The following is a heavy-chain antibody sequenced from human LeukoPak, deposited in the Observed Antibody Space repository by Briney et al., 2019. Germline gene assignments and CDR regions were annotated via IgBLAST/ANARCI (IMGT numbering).Heavy chain of an antibody. V-gene: IGHV3-33*08. Sequence: PGGSLRLSCAASGFTFSSYGMHWVRQAPGKGLGWVAVIWYDGSNTYYAESVKGRFNISRDNSKNTLYLQMNSLRAEDTAVYYCARGIDYTVTTSYYFEYWGQGTLVTVSS. J-gene: IGHJ4*02. CDR1: GFTFSSYG. CDR3: ARGIDYTVTTSYYFEY. CDR2: IWYDGSNT. D-gene: IGHD4-17*01.